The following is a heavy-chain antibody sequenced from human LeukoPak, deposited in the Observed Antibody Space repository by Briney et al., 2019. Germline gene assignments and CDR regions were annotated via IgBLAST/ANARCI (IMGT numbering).Heavy chain of an antibody. CDR3: ARLSGYCSGGSCPNWFDP. CDR2: IIPIFGTA. V-gene: IGHV1-69*06. D-gene: IGHD2-15*01. CDR1: GGTFSSYA. Sequence: GSSVKVSCKASGGTFSSYAISWVRQAPGQGLGWMGGIIPIFGTANYAQKFQGRVTITADKSTSTAYMELSSLRSEDTAVYYCARLSGYCSGGSCPNWFDPWGQGTLVTVSS. J-gene: IGHJ5*02.